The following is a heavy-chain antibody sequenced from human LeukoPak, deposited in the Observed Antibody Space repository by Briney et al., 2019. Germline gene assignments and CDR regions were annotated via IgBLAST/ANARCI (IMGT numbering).Heavy chain of an antibody. J-gene: IGHJ5*02. V-gene: IGHV1-18*01. CDR3: ARGGGRARDWNYPNWFDP. Sequence: ASVKVSCKASGYTLTTYGISWVRQAPGQGLEWMGWISAYNGSTNYAQKFQGRVTMTTDTSTSTAYMELRSLTPDDTAVYYCARGGGRARDWNYPNWFDPWGQGILVTVSS. CDR1: GYTLTTYG. CDR2: ISAYNGST. D-gene: IGHD1-7*01.